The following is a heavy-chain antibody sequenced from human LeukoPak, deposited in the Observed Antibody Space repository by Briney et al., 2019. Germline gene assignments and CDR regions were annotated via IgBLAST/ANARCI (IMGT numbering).Heavy chain of an antibody. V-gene: IGHV4-34*01. J-gene: IGHJ4*02. CDR3: ARTPKDYYDSSGSLFDY. CDR1: GGSFSGYY. CDR2: INHSGST. Sequence: SETLSLTCAVYGGSFSGYYWSWIRQPPGKGLEWIGEINHSGSTNYNPSLKSRVTISVDTSKNQFSLKLSSVTAADTAVYYCARTPKDYYDSSGSLFDYWGQGTLVTVSS. D-gene: IGHD3-22*01.